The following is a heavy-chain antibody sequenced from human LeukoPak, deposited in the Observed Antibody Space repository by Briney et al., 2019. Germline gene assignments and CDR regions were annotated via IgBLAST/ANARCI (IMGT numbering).Heavy chain of an antibody. CDR2: IYTSGCT. CDR3: AREGLAVALDY. Sequence: PSETLSLTCTVSGGTISSYYWSWIRQPAGQGLEWIGRIYTSGCTNYNPSLKSRVTMSVDTSKNQFSLKLSSVTAADTAVYYCAREGLAVALDYWGQGTLVTVSS. CDR1: GGTISSYY. J-gene: IGHJ4*02. D-gene: IGHD6-19*01. V-gene: IGHV4-4*07.